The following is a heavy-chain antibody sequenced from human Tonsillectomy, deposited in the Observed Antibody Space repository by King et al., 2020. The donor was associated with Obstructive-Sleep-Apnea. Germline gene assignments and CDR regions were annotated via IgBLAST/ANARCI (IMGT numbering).Heavy chain of an antibody. CDR1: GFTFSSYW. V-gene: IGHV3-7*03. D-gene: IGHD3-22*01. CDR3: ARGTYYYDSSEDY. CDR2: IKEDGSEK. Sequence: VQLVESGGGLVQPGGSLRLSCAASGFTFSSYWMSWVRQAPGKGLEWVANIKEDGSEKYYVDSVKGRFTNSRDNAKNSLSLQMNSLRAEDTAVYYCARGTYYYDSSEDYWGQGTLVTVSS. J-gene: IGHJ4*02.